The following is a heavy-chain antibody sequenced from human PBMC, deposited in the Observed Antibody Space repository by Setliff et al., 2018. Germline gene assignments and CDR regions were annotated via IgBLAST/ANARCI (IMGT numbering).Heavy chain of an antibody. V-gene: IGHV4-39*07. CDR1: GGSIRSSHYY. J-gene: IGHJ4*02. Sequence: SETLSLTCTVSGGSIRSSHYYWDWIRQPPGKGMEWIGSIYFTGSTYYNPSLKSRVTISIDTSKSQFSLNLSSVTAADTAIYYCAKAMFVGMYFDYWGQGVLVTVSS. CDR2: IYFTGST. D-gene: IGHD1-20*01. CDR3: AKAMFVGMYFDY.